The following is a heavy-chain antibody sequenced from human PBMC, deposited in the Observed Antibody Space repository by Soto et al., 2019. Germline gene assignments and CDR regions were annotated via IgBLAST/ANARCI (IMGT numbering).Heavy chain of an antibody. CDR3: AREGDGYDDTWFDP. CDR2: IIPILGIT. V-gene: IGHV1-69*08. D-gene: IGHD5-12*01. Sequence: QVQLVQSGAEVQKPGSSVKVSCKTSGGTFSSYTISWVRQAPGQGLEWMGRIIPILGITNYAQKFQGRVTITADKFTSTAYMELSSLRSEDTAVYYCAREGDGYDDTWFDPWGQGTLVTVSS. J-gene: IGHJ5*02. CDR1: GGTFSSYT.